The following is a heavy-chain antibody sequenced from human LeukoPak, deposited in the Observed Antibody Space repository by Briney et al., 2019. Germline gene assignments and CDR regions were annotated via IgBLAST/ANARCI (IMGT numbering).Heavy chain of an antibody. D-gene: IGHD2-15*01. CDR1: GGSISSYY. V-gene: IGHV4-59*01. J-gene: IGHJ5*02. CDR2: IYYSGST. Sequence: SETLSLTCAVYGGSISSYYWSWIRQPPGKVLEWIGYIYYSGSTNYNPSLKSRVTISVDTSKNQFSLKLSSVTAADTAVYYCARGVGTQTCSGGSCYRSLAWFDPWGQGTLVTVSS. CDR3: ARGVGTQTCSGGSCYRSLAWFDP.